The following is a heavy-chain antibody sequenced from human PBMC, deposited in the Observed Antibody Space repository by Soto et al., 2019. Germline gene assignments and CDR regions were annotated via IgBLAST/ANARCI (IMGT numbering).Heavy chain of an antibody. CDR3: ARASSYSSGPNWFDY. CDR1: GFTFSDYY. V-gene: IGHV3-11*01. J-gene: IGHJ4*02. CDR2: ISSSGSTI. Sequence: GGSLRLSCAASGFTFSDYYMSWIRQAPGKGLEWVSYISSSGSTIYYADSVKGRFTISRDNAKNSLYLQMNSLRAEDTAVYYCARASSYSSGPNWFDYWGQGTLVTVSS. D-gene: IGHD6-19*01.